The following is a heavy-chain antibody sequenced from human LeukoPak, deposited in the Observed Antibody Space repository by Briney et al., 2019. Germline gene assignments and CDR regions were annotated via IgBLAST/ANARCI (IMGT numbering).Heavy chain of an antibody. V-gene: IGHV4-31*03. CDR3: AREPQTYYYDSSGYFDY. Sequence: SETLSLTCTVSGGSISSGGYYWGWIRQHPGKGLEWIGYIYYSGSTYYNPSLKSRVTISVDTSKNQFSLKLSSVTAADTAVYYCAREPQTYYYDSSGYFDYWGQGTLVTVSS. CDR1: GGSISSGGYY. J-gene: IGHJ4*02. D-gene: IGHD3-22*01. CDR2: IYYSGST.